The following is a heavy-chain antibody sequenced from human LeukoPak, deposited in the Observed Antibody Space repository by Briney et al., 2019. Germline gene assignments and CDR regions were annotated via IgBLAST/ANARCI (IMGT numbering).Heavy chain of an antibody. CDR2: IYYSGST. D-gene: IGHD6-13*01. V-gene: IGHV4-59*08. CDR3: ASRIAAAGTGAFDI. Sequence: PSETLSLTCTVSGGSISSYYWSWIRQPPGKGLEWIRYIYYSGSTNYNPSLKSRVTISVDTSKNQFSLKLSSVTAADTAVYYCASRIAAAGTGAFDIWGQGTMVTVSS. CDR1: GGSISSYY. J-gene: IGHJ3*02.